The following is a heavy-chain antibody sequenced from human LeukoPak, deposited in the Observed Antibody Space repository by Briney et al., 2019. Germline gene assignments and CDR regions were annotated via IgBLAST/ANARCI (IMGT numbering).Heavy chain of an antibody. Sequence: NPSETLSLTCTVSGGSISSYYWSWIRQPPGKGLEWIGYIYYSGSTNYNPSLKSRVTISVDTSKNQFSLKLSSVTAADTAVYYCARDDYGDFNFDYWGQGTLVTVSS. J-gene: IGHJ4*02. CDR3: ARDDYGDFNFDY. V-gene: IGHV4-59*01. D-gene: IGHD4-17*01. CDR1: GGSISSYY. CDR2: IYYSGST.